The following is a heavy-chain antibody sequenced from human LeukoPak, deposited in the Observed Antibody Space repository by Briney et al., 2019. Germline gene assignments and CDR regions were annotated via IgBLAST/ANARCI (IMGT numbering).Heavy chain of an antibody. V-gene: IGHV1-2*06. D-gene: IGHD3-22*01. Sequence: VASVKVSCKASGYTFTGYYMHWVRRAPGQGLEWMGRINPNSGGTNYAQKFQGRVTMTRDTSISTAYMELSRLRSDDTAVYYCARDRIVVVITTVSLGYWGQGTLVTVSS. CDR1: GYTFTGYY. J-gene: IGHJ4*02. CDR2: INPNSGGT. CDR3: ARDRIVVVITTVSLGY.